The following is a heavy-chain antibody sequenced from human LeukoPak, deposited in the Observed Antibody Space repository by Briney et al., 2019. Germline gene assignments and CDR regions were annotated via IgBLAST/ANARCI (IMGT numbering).Heavy chain of an antibody. Sequence: SETLSLICTVSGGSITSTSYYWGWIRQPPGKGLEWIGSIYYSGITYYNPSLKSRVTISVDTSKNQFSLKLSSVTAEDTAVYHCARDGYFTSAFDIWGQGTMVTVSS. CDR3: ARDGYFTSAFDI. V-gene: IGHV4-39*07. J-gene: IGHJ3*02. CDR1: GGSITSTSYY. CDR2: IYYSGIT. D-gene: IGHD1-1*01.